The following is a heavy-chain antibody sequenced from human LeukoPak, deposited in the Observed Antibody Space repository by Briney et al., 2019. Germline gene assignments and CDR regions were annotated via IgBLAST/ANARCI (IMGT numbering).Heavy chain of an antibody. CDR2: ISAYTGDT. D-gene: IGHD2-2*01. V-gene: IGHV1-18*01. Sequence: VASVKVSCKASGYTFTGYGLSWVRQAPGQGLEWMGWISAYTGDTNYARKVQGRVTLTTDTSTSTAYMELRSLTSDDTAIYYCTRAYPQGVVVVPPALGRALDIWGQGTMVIVSS. CDR1: GYTFTGYG. CDR3: TRAYPQGVVVVPPALGRALDI. J-gene: IGHJ3*02.